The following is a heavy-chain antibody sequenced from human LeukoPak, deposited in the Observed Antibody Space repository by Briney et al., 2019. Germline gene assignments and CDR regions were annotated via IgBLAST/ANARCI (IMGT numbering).Heavy chain of an antibody. V-gene: IGHV3-74*01. CDR1: GFTFSSYW. Sequence: PGGSLRLSCAASGFTFSSYWMHWVRQAPGKGLVWVSRINSDGSSTSYADSVKGRFTISRDNAKNTLYLQMNSLRAEDTAVYYCARGSRSRQWLVRSQNWFDPWGQGTLVTVSS. J-gene: IGHJ5*02. CDR2: INSDGSST. CDR3: ARGSRSRQWLVRSQNWFDP. D-gene: IGHD6-19*01.